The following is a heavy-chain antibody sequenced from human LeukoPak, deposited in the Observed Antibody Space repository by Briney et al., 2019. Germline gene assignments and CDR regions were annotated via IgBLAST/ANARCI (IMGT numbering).Heavy chain of an antibody. Sequence: PGRSLRLSCTASGFTFGDYAMSWVRQAPGKGLEWVGFIRSKAYGGTTEYAASVKGRFTISRDDSKSIAYLQMNSLKTGDTAVYYCTREAPMVGATILDYWGQGTLVTVSS. CDR3: TREAPMVGATILDY. D-gene: IGHD1-26*01. CDR2: IRSKAYGGTT. V-gene: IGHV3-49*04. CDR1: GFTFGDYA. J-gene: IGHJ4*02.